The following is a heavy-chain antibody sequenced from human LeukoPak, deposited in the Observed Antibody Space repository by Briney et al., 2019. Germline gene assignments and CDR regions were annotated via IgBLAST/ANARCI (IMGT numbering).Heavy chain of an antibody. CDR3: ARTTMVRVLSYYYYYMDV. Sequence: SQTLSLTCTVSGGSISSGGHYWSWIRQHPGKGLEWIGYIYYSGSTYYNPSLKSRVTISVDTSKNQFSLKLSSVTAADTAVYYCARTTMVRVLSYYYYYMDVWGKGTTVTVSS. CDR1: GGSISSGGHY. V-gene: IGHV4-31*03. D-gene: IGHD3-10*01. CDR2: IYYSGST. J-gene: IGHJ6*03.